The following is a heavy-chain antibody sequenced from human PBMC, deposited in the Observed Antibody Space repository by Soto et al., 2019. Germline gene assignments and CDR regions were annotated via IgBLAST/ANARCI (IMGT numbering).Heavy chain of an antibody. V-gene: IGHV1-46*03. CDR1: GYTFTSYY. CDR3: ARAPRGVDYGDDVYFDY. J-gene: IGHJ4*02. Sequence: ASVKVSCKASGYTFTSYYMHWVRQAPGQGLEWMGIINPSGGSTSYAQKFQGRVTMTRDTSTSTVYMELSSLRSEDTAVYYCARAPRGVDYGDDVYFDYWGQGTRVTVSS. CDR2: INPSGGST. D-gene: IGHD4-17*01.